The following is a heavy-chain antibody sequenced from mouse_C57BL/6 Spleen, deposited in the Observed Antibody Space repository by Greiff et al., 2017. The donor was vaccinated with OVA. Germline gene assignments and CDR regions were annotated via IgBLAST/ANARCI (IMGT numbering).Heavy chain of an antibody. J-gene: IGHJ1*03. Sequence: VQLVESGAELVKPGASVKLSCKASGYTFTEYTIHWVKQRSGQGLEWIGWFYPGSGSIKYNEKFKDKATLTADKSSSTVYMELSRLTSEDSAVYFCARHEDAYYYGSTYWYFDVWGTGTTVTVSS. CDR3: ARHEDAYYYGSTYWYFDV. D-gene: IGHD1-1*01. CDR2: FYPGSGSI. CDR1: GYTFTEYT. V-gene: IGHV1-62-2*01.